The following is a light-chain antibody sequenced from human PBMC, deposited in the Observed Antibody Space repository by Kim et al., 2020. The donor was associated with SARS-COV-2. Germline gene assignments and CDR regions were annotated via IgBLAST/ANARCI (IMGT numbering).Light chain of an antibody. V-gene: IGKV2-30*01. Sequence: QPASISCRSSQSLVFSDGNTYLTWFQQRPGQSPRRLIYEVSNRDSGVPDRFSGSGSVTDFTLKISRLEAEDLGVYYCMQATHWPHTFGQGTKLEIK. J-gene: IGKJ2*01. CDR2: EVS. CDR1: QSLVFSDGNTY. CDR3: MQATHWPHT.